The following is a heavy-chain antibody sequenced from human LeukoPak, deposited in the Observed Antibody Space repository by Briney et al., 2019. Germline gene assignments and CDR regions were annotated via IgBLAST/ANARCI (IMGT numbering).Heavy chain of an antibody. CDR3: ARDNGFYYDSSGYYEN. Sequence: GGSLRLSCAASGFTFSDYYMSWIRQAPGKGLEWVSYISSSDSTIYYADSVKGRFTISRDNAKNSLYLQMNSLRAEDTAVYYCARDNGFYYDSSGYYENWGQGTLVTVSS. CDR1: GFTFSDYY. CDR2: ISSSDSTI. D-gene: IGHD3-22*01. J-gene: IGHJ4*02. V-gene: IGHV3-11*04.